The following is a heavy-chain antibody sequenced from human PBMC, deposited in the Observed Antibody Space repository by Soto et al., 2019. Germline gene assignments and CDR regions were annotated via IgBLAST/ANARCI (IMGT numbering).Heavy chain of an antibody. J-gene: IGHJ3*02. CDR1: GFTFSSYG. CDR2: IWYDGSNK. V-gene: IGHV3-33*01. CDR3: SRRGGYDAFDI. Sequence: QVQLVESGGGVVQPGRSLRLSCAASGFTFSSYGMHWVRQAPGKGLEWVAVIWYDGSNKYYADSVKGRFTISRDNSKNTLYLQMNSLRAEDTAVYYCSRRGGYDAFDIWGQWTMVTVSS. D-gene: IGHD3-16*01.